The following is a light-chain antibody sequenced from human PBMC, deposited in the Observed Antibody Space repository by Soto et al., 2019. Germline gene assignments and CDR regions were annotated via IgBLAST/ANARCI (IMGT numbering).Light chain of an antibody. CDR3: SSYTVSVAPYV. V-gene: IGLV2-14*01. J-gene: IGLJ1*01. CDR2: EVT. Sequence: QSALTQPASVSGSPGQSIAISCTGSSSDVGIYNYVSWYQQHPGKVPKLIIYEVTNRPSGVSSRFSGSKSGNTASLTISGLQAEDEADYYCSSYTVSVAPYVFGTGTKLTVL. CDR1: SSDVGIYNY.